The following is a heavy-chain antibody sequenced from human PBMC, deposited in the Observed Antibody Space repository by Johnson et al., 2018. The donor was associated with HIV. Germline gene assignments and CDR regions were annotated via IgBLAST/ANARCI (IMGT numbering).Heavy chain of an antibody. CDR3: ARYQQLVRDGAFDI. CDR2: ISSSGSTR. D-gene: IGHD6-13*01. J-gene: IGHJ3*02. CDR1: GFTFSSYA. Sequence: VQLVESGGGVVQPGRSLRLSCAASGFTFSSYAMHWFRQAPGKGLEWLSYISSSGSTRYYADSVTGRFTISRDNAKNSLYLQMTSLRAEDTAVYYCARYQQLVRDGAFDIWGQGTMVTVSS. V-gene: IGHV3-48*04.